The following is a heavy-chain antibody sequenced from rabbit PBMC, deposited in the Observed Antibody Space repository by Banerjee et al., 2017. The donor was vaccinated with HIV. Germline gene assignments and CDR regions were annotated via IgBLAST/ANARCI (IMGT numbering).Heavy chain of an antibody. V-gene: IGHV1S40*01. J-gene: IGHJ4*01. CDR2: IYPGSGGRT. CDR3: ARTAGFAHNGDAYFNL. D-gene: IGHD6-1*01. CDR1: GFSLSNNYD. Sequence: QSLEESGGDLVKPGASLTLTCTASGFSLSNNYDMCWVRQAPGKGLEWIACIYPGSGGRTYYANWAKGRFTISKTSSTAVTLQMTSLTAADTATYFCARTAGFAHNGDAYFNLWGPGTLVTVS.